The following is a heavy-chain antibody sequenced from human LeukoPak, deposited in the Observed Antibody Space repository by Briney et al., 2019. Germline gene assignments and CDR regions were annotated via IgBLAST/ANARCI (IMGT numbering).Heavy chain of an antibody. CDR3: ARPPLLDY. Sequence: PSETLSLTCTVSGGSISSDYWSWIRQSPGKGLEWIGYIYYSGTTSYNPSLKSRVTISVDTSKNQISLKLSSVTAADTAVYYCARPPLLDYWGQGTLVTVSS. CDR1: GGSISSDY. J-gene: IGHJ4*02. V-gene: IGHV4-59*08. CDR2: IYYSGTT.